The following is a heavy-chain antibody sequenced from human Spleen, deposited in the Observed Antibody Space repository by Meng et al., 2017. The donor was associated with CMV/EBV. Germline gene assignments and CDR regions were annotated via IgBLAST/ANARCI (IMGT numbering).Heavy chain of an antibody. CDR1: GITFSSYE. D-gene: IGHD2-15*01. Sequence: GGSLRLSCAVSGITFSSYEMNWVRQAPGKGLEWVSYISSSGSTIYYADSVKGRFTISRDNAKNSLYLQMNSLRAEDTAVYYCARDVAQGGPNWFDPWGQGTLVTVSS. J-gene: IGHJ5*02. CDR3: ARDVAQGGPNWFDP. CDR2: ISSSGSTI. V-gene: IGHV3-48*03.